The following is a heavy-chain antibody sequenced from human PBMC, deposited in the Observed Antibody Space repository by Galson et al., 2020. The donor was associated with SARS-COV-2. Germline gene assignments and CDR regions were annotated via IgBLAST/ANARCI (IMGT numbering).Heavy chain of an antibody. D-gene: IGHD1-26*01. CDR2: IYYSGST. J-gene: IGHJ4*02. CDR1: GGSISSYY. CDR3: EREKYSGSYRIPYFDY. V-gene: IGHV4-59*01. Sequence: TSETLSLTCTVSGGSISSYYWSWIRQPPGQGLEWNGYIYYSGSTNYNPSLKSRVTISVDTSKNQFSLLLSSVTAADTAVYYCEREKYSGSYRIPYFDYWGQGTLVTVSS.